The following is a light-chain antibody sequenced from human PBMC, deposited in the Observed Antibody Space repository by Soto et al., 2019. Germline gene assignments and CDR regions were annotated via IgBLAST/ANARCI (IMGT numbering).Light chain of an antibody. CDR2: EVS. J-gene: IGKJ1*01. CDR3: LQGTHWPWT. V-gene: IGKV2-30*02. Sequence: DVVMTQSPLFLPVTLGQPASISCRSSQSLIHSDGNTYLSWFQQRPVQSPRRLSYEVSDRDSGGPDRFTGSGSGTDFTLKISRVEAEDVGGYYCLQGTHWPWTFGQGTEVEIK. CDR1: QSLIHSDGNTY.